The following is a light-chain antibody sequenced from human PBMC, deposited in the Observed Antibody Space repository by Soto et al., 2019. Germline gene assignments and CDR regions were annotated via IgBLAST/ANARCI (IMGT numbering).Light chain of an antibody. CDR1: QSLLHSDGKTY. V-gene: IGKV2-29*01. Sequence: DIVMTQTPLSLSVTPGQPASISCKSSQSLLHSDGKTYLYWYQQKPGQAPRLLIYDTSSRATGVPDRYSASGSGTDFTLTISRLEPEDFAVFFCQQYGTSEIIFGQGTRLEIK. CDR2: DTS. CDR3: QQYGTSEII. J-gene: IGKJ5*01.